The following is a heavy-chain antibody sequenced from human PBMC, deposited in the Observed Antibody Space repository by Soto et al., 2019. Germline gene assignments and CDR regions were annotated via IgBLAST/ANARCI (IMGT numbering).Heavy chain of an antibody. J-gene: IGHJ5*02. CDR3: ARGGGGGLFDP. D-gene: IGHD2-21*01. V-gene: IGHV3-21*03. Sequence: GGSLRLSCAASRFTFSTYNMNWVRQAPGKGLEWVSSISSSSSYIYYADSVRGRFTISRDSVKNSVYLQMNNLTADDTGVYYCARGGGGGLFDPWGQGSLVTVSS. CDR2: ISSSSSYI. CDR1: RFTFSTYN.